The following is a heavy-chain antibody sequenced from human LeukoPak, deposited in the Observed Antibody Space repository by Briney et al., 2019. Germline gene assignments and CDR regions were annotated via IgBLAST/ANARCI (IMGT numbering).Heavy chain of an antibody. J-gene: IGHJ4*02. CDR3: AEDSYSKGDF. V-gene: IGHV3-7*01. D-gene: IGHD6-13*01. Sequence: PGGSLRLSCAASGFTFSSYAMNWVRQAPGKGLEWVANIKNDGAVKNYVDSVKGRFTISRDNAKNSLYLQMNSLRAEDTAVYYCAEDSYSKGDFWGQGVLVTVSS. CDR2: IKNDGAVK. CDR1: GFTFSSYA.